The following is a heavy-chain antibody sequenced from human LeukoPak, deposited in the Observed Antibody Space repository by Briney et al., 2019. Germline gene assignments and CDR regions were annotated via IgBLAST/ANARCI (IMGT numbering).Heavy chain of an antibody. CDR1: GFTFDDYA. V-gene: IGHV3-9*01. CDR3: AKDLHPQTRGPAI. J-gene: IGHJ3*02. CDR2: ISWNSGSI. Sequence: PGRSLRLSCAASGFTFDDYAMHWVRQAPGKGLEWVSGISWNSGSIGYADSVKGRFTISRDNAKNSLYLQMNSLRAEDTALYYCAKDLHPQTRGPAIWGQGTMVTVSS. D-gene: IGHD3-10*01.